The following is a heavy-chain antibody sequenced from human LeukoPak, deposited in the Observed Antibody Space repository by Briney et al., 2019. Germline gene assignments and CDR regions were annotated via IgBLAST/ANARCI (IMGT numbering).Heavy chain of an antibody. CDR1: GYTFTGYY. J-gene: IGHJ4*02. Sequence: ASVKVSCKASGYTFTGYYMHWVRQAPGQGLEWMGWINPNSGGTNYAQKFQDRVTMTRDTSISTAYMELSRLRSDDTAVYYCAREETYYDSSGYCYLDWGQGTLVTVSS. D-gene: IGHD3-22*01. CDR3: AREETYYDSSGYCYLD. CDR2: INPNSGGT. V-gene: IGHV1-2*02.